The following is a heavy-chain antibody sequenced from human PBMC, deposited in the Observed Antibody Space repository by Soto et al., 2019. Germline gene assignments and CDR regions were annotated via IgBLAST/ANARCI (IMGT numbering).Heavy chain of an antibody. V-gene: IGHV5-51*01. CDR3: ARTSAAGKYYYGMDC. CDR1: GYSFTSYW. J-gene: IGHJ6*02. Sequence: PGESLKISCKGSGYSFTSYWIGWVRQMPRKGLEWMGIIYPGDSDTRYSSSFQGQVTISADKSISTAYLQWSSLKASDTAMYYCARTSAAGKYYYGMDCWGQGTTVPVSS. CDR2: IYPGDSDT. D-gene: IGHD6-13*01.